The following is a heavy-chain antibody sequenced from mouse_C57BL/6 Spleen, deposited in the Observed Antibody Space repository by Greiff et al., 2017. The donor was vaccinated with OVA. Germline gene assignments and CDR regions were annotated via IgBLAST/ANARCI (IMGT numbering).Heavy chain of an antibody. D-gene: IGHD3-2*02. CDR1: GYTFTDYY. CDR2: IYPGSGNT. Sequence: VQLQQSGAELVRPGASVKLSCKASGYTFTDYYINWVKQRPGQGLEWIARIYPGSGNTYYNEKFKGKATLTAEKSSSTAYMQLSSLTSEDSAVYFCAREAAAQAPFDYWGQGTTLTVSS. V-gene: IGHV1-76*01. CDR3: AREAAAQAPFDY. J-gene: IGHJ2*01.